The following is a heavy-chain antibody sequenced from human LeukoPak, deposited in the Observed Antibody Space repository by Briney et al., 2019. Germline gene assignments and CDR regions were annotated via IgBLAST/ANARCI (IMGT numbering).Heavy chain of an antibody. CDR2: ISSSGSTI. Sequence: GGSLRLSCAASGFTFDDYGMSWIRQAPGKGLEWVSYISSSGSTIYYADSVKGRFTISRDNAKNSLYLQMNSLRAEDTAVYYCARDVEMASHDYWGQGTLVTVSS. V-gene: IGHV3-11*01. CDR1: GFTFDDYG. CDR3: ARDVEMASHDY. J-gene: IGHJ4*02. D-gene: IGHD5-12*01.